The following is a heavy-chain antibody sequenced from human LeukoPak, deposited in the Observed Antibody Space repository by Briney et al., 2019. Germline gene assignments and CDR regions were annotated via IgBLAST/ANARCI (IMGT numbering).Heavy chain of an antibody. CDR1: GFTFSDYY. CDR3: ARHEGGDIVVVPAAIFDP. CDR2: IYYSGST. D-gene: IGHD2-2*01. V-gene: IGHV4-39*01. J-gene: IGHJ5*02. Sequence: GSLRLSCAASGFTFSDYYMSWIRQPPGKGLEWIGSIYYSGSTYYNPSLKSRVTISVDTSKNQFSLKLSSVTAADTAVYYCARHEGGDIVVVPAAIFDPWGQGTLVTVSS.